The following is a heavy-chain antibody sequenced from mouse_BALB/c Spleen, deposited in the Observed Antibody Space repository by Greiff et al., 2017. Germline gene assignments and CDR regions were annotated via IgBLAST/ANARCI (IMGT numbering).Heavy chain of an antibody. CDR3: ARKQYGNYPHWYFDV. D-gene: IGHD2-10*02. CDR2: IWSGGST. Sequence: QVQLQQSGPGLVQPSQSLSITCTVSGFSLTSYGVHWVRQSPGKGLEWLGVIWSGGSTDYNAAFISRLSISKDNSKSQVFFKMNSLQANDTAIYYCARKQYGNYPHWYFDVWGAGTTVTVSS. CDR1: GFSLTSYG. J-gene: IGHJ1*01. V-gene: IGHV2-2*02.